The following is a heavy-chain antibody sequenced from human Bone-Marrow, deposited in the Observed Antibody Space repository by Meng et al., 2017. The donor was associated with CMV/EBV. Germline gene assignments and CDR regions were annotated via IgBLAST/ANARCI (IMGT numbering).Heavy chain of an antibody. D-gene: IGHD6-13*01. Sequence: ASVKVSCKASGYTFTGYYMHWVRQAPGQGLEWMGWINPNSGGTNYAQKFQGRVTMTRDTYISTAYMELSRLRPDDTAVYYCARGGYSSSWYLPIIDYWGQGTLVTGSS. CDR2: INPNSGGT. J-gene: IGHJ4*02. V-gene: IGHV1-2*02. CDR1: GYTFTGYY. CDR3: ARGGYSSSWYLPIIDY.